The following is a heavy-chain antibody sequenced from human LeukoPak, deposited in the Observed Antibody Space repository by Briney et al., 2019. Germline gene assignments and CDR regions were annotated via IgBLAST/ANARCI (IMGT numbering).Heavy chain of an antibody. CDR1: GGSTRSASYN. CDR3: ARAAGGSYYEVIYYFDY. CDR2: IHYTGST. D-gene: IGHD1-26*01. Sequence: SETLSLTCSVSGGSTRSASYNWGWIRQPPGKGLEWIGSIHYTGSTYYNPSLKSRVTISVDTSKNQFSLKLSSVTAADTAVYYCARAAGGSYYEVIYYFDYWGQGTLVTVSS. J-gene: IGHJ4*02. V-gene: IGHV4-39*07.